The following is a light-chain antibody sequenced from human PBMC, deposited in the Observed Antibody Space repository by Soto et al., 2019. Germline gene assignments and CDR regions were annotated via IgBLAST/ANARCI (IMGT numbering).Light chain of an antibody. CDR2: DAS. CDR3: QQYET. J-gene: IGKJ1*01. Sequence: DIQMTQSPSTLSASVGDRVTITCRASQSISSWLAWYQQKPGKAPKLLIYDASSLESGVPSRFSGSGSGKEFTLHISRLQPDDFATYYCQQYETFGQGTKVEIK. CDR1: QSISSW. V-gene: IGKV1-5*01.